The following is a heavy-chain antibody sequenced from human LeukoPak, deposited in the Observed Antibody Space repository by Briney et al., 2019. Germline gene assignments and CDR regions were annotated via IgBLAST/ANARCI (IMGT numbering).Heavy chain of an antibody. V-gene: IGHV4-4*02. CDR1: GGSISSSNW. CDR2: IYHSGST. CDR3: ARIGDSSSWGGTKNAFDI. D-gene: IGHD6-13*01. J-gene: IGHJ3*02. Sequence: SGTLSLTCAVSGGSISSSNWWSWVRQPPGKGLEWIGEIYHSGSTNYNPSLKSRVTISVDKSKNQFSLKLSSVTAADTAVYYCARIGDSSSWGGTKNAFDIWGQGTMVTVSS.